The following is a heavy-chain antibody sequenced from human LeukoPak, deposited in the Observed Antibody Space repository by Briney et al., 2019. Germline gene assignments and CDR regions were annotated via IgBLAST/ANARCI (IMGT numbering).Heavy chain of an antibody. D-gene: IGHD2-15*01. J-gene: IGHJ2*01. V-gene: IGHV3-23*01. CDR2: ISGSGGRT. CDR1: GFTFSSYA. CDR3: LRVATTGYWYFDL. Sequence: QTGGSLRLSCAASGFTFSSYATSWVRHAPGKGLEWVSAISGSGGRTYYADSVKGRFTISRDNSKNTLYLQMNSLRAEDTAIYYCLRVATTGYWYFDLWGRSTLVTVSS.